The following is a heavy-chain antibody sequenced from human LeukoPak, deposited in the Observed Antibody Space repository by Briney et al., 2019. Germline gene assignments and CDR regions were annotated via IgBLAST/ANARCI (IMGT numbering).Heavy chain of an antibody. D-gene: IGHD1-26*01. CDR1: GYTFTSYG. CDR3: ARASGSYGFWYFDL. CDR2: ISAYNGNT. Sequence: ASVKVSCKASGYTFTSYGISWVRQAPGQGLEWMGWISAYNGNTNYAQKLQGRVTMTTDTSTSTAYMELSSLRSEDTAVYYCARASGSYGFWYFDLWGRGTLVTVSS. J-gene: IGHJ2*01. V-gene: IGHV1-18*01.